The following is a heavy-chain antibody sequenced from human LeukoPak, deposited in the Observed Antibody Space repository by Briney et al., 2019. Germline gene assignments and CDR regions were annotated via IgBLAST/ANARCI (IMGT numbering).Heavy chain of an antibody. Sequence: ISSSCSYIYYADSVKGRFTISRDNAKNSLYLQMNSLRAEDTAVYYCARDLVLRWSSEGAFDYWGQGTLVTXXS. D-gene: IGHD4-23*01. CDR3: ARDLVLRWSSEGAFDY. CDR2: ISSSCSYI. V-gene: IGHV3-21*01. J-gene: IGHJ4*02.